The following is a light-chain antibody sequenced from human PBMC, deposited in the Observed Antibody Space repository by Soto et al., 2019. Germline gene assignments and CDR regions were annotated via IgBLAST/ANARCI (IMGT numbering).Light chain of an antibody. CDR2: DVS. V-gene: IGLV2-14*01. CDR3: SSFTSSSTLYV. J-gene: IGLJ1*01. CDR1: SSDVGGYNY. Sequence: QSVLTQPASVSGSPGQSITISCTGTSSDVGGYNYVSWYQQHPGKVTKLVIYDVSNRPSGVSNRFSGSKSGNTASLTISGLQAEDEADYYCSSFTSSSTLYVFGPGTKVTVL.